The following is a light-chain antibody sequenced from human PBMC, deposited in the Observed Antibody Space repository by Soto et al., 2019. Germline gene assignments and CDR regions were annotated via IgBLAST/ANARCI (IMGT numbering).Light chain of an antibody. CDR3: QQYNSYSPRT. J-gene: IGKJ2*01. CDR1: QGISSW. CDR2: DAS. Sequence: DIQMTLSPSTLSASVGDRVTITCRASQGISSWLAWYQQKPGKAPKLVIYDASSLESGVPSRFSGSGSGTEFTLTISSLQPDDFATYYCQQYNSYSPRTFGQGTKLEIK. V-gene: IGKV1-5*01.